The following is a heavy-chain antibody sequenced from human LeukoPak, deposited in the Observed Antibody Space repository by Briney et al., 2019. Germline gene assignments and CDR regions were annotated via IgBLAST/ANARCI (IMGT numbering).Heavy chain of an antibody. D-gene: IGHD4-11*01. V-gene: IGHV3-66*01. Sequence: GWSLRLSCAASEFTVSSNYMSWVRQAPGKGLEWVAIIYAGGTTHYADSVKGRFTISRDNSRNTLYLQMNILRAEDTAVYYCARAPTITTIFDCWGQGTLVTVPS. CDR1: EFTVSSNY. CDR3: ARAPTITTIFDC. J-gene: IGHJ4*02. CDR2: IYAGGTT.